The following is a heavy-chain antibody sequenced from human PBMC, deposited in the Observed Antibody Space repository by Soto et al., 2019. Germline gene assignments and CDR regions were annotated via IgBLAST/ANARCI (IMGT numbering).Heavy chain of an antibody. J-gene: IGHJ4*02. CDR2: IYFDGITT. V-gene: IGHV3-74*01. Sequence: GGSLRLSCTASGFTFNTHWMHWVRQAPGKGLVWVSRIYFDGITTNYADSVKGRLTVSRDNAKNTVYLHVNTLRDEDTAVYYCARDGARPFDYWGQGTLVTVSS. D-gene: IGHD1-26*01. CDR3: ARDGARPFDY. CDR1: GFTFNTHW.